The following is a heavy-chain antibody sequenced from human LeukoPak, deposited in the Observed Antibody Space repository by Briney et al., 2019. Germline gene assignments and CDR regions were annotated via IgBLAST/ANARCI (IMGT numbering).Heavy chain of an antibody. Sequence: SVKVSCKASGGTFSSYAISWVRQAPGQGLEWMGGIIPIFGTANYAQKFQGRVTITADESTSTAYMELSSLRSEDTAVYYCARSVSGIAVAGTPHFDYWGQGTLVTVSS. D-gene: IGHD6-19*01. CDR3: ARSVSGIAVAGTPHFDY. V-gene: IGHV1-69*13. J-gene: IGHJ4*02. CDR2: IIPIFGTA. CDR1: GGTFSSYA.